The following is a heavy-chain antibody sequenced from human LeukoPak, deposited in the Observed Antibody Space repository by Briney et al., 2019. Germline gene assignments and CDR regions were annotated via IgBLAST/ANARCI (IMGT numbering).Heavy chain of an antibody. CDR2: IIALFATA. D-gene: IGHD3-22*01. CDR1: GGTLSSYV. CDR3: ARARDYYDSSGPLGPFDY. V-gene: IGHV1-69*05. J-gene: IGHJ4*02. Sequence: ASVKVSCKASGGTLSSYVITWVRQAPGQGLEWVGGIIALFATAKYAQKFQGRVTITMDESTSIAYMALSSLTSEDTAVYYCARARDYYDSSGPLGPFDYWGQGTLVTVSS.